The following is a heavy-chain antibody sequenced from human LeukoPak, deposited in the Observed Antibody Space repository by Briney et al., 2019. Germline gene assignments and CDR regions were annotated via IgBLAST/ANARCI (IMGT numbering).Heavy chain of an antibody. J-gene: IGHJ4*02. D-gene: IGHD6-19*01. CDR3: ARHLSSGLLDY. V-gene: IGHV5-10-1*01. Sequence: PGESLQISCQGSGYSFTSYWISWVRQMPGEGLEWMGSIDPSDSYTNFSPSFQGHVTISADKSISTAFLQWSSLKASDTAMYYCARHLSSGLLDYWGQGTLVTVSS. CDR2: IDPSDSYT. CDR1: GYSFTSYW.